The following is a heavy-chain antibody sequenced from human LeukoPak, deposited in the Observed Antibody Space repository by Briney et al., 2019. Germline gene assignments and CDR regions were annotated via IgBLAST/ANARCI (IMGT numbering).Heavy chain of an antibody. Sequence: SETLSLTCTVSGGSISSSSYYWGWIRQPPGKGLECIGSIYYSGTTYYNPSLKSRVTMSVGTSKNQFSLKLSSVTAADTAVYYCAGGLRSALYYFDYWGQGSLVTVSS. J-gene: IGHJ4*02. D-gene: IGHD3-16*01. V-gene: IGHV4-39*01. CDR3: AGGLRSALYYFDY. CDR2: IYYSGTT. CDR1: GGSISSSSYY.